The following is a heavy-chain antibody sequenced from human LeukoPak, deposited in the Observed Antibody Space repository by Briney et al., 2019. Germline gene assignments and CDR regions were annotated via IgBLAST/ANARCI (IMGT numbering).Heavy chain of an antibody. CDR2: ISSSSSYI. J-gene: IGHJ3*02. CDR3: ARDYWEYSSPGDAFDI. CDR1: GFTFSSYS. D-gene: IGHD6-6*01. V-gene: IGHV3-21*01. Sequence: GGSLRLSCAASGFTFSSYSMNWVRQAPGKGLEWVSSISSSSSYIYYADSVKGRFTISRDNAKNSLYLQMNSLRAEDTAVYYCARDYWEYSSPGDAFDIWGQGTMVTVSS.